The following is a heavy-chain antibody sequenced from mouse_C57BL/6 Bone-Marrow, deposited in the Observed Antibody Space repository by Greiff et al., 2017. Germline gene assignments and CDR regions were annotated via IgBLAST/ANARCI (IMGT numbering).Heavy chain of an antibody. V-gene: IGHV1-61*01. CDR1: GYTFTSYW. D-gene: IGHD2-10*02. Sequence: VKLQQPGAELVRPGSSVKLSCKASGYTFTSYWMDWVKQRPGQGLEWIGNIYPSDSETHYNQKFKDKATLTVDKSSSTAYMQLSSLTSEDSAVYYCARSGSINYWGQGTTLTVSS. CDR2: IYPSDSET. J-gene: IGHJ2*01. CDR3: ARSGSINY.